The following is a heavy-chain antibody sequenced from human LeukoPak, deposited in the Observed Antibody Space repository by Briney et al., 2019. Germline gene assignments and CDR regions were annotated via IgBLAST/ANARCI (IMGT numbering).Heavy chain of an antibody. J-gene: IGHJ4*02. D-gene: IGHD4-17*01. CDR2: IKKEGSEK. CDR3: ARFATTMTTVDY. V-gene: IGHV3-7*04. Sequence: GGSLRLSCAASGFTFNNYWMTWVRQPAGEWLEWDANIKKEGSEKSYVDSLKGRFTISRHNAKNSLYLQANSLRAEDTAVYYCARFATTMTTVDYWGQGTLVTVSS. CDR1: GFTFNNYW.